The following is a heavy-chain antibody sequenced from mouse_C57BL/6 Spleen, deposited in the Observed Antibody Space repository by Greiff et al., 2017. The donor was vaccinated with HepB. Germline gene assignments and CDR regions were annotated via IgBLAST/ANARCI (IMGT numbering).Heavy chain of an antibody. J-gene: IGHJ4*01. CDR3: ARRMDDGSSLYAMDY. CDR1: GFSLSTSGMG. D-gene: IGHD1-1*01. V-gene: IGHV8-12*01. Sequence: QVQLKESGPGILQSSQTLSLTCSFSGFSLSTSGMGVSWIRQPSGKGLEWLAHIYWDDDKRYNPSLKSRLTISKDTSRNQVFLKITSVDTADTATYYCARRMDDGSSLYAMDYWGQGTSVTVSS. CDR2: IYWDDDK.